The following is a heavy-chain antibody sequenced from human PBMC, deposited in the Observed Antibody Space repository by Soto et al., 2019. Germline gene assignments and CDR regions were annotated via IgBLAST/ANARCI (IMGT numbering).Heavy chain of an antibody. D-gene: IGHD3-3*01. CDR2: IKKDGSEK. CDR3: ARDRSWSGYDYYYYGMDV. V-gene: IGHV3-7*05. J-gene: IGHJ6*02. Sequence: GGSLRLSCAASGFTFSSYWMSWVRQAPGKGLEWVANIKKDGSEKYYVDSVKGRFTISRDNAKNSLYLQMNSLRAEDTAVYYCARDRSWSGYDYYYYGMDVWGQGTTVTVSS. CDR1: GFTFSSYW.